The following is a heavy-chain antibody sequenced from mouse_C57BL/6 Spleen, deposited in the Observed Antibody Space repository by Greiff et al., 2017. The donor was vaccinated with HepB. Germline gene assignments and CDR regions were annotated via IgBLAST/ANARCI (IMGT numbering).Heavy chain of an antibody. CDR3: TSYYGSSLFAY. V-gene: IGHV14-4*01. J-gene: IGHJ3*01. D-gene: IGHD1-1*01. CDR2: IDPENGDT. CDR1: GFNIKDDY. Sequence: EVQLQQSGAELVRPGASVKLSCTASGFNIKDDYMHWVKQRPEQGLEWIGWIDPENGDTEYASKFQGKATITADTSSNTAYLQLSSLTSEDTAVYYCTSYYGSSLFAYWGQGTRVTVSA.